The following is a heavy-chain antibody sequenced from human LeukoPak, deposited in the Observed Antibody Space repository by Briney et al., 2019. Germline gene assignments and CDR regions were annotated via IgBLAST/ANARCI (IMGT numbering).Heavy chain of an antibody. V-gene: IGHV3-23*01. CDR2: VTGSGGST. Sequence: GGSLRLSCAASGFIFDDYGMSWVRQAPGKGLEWVSTVTGSGGSTYYADSVKCRFTISRDNSKNTLYLQMNSLRAEDTAVYYCANSGSYYNVGTYYMDVWGKGTTVTISS. CDR1: GFIFDDYG. CDR3: ANSGSYYNVGTYYMDV. D-gene: IGHD3-10*01. J-gene: IGHJ6*03.